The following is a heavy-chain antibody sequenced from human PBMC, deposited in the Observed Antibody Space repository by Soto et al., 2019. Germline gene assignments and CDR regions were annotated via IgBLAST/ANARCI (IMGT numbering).Heavy chain of an antibody. CDR2: IRSKAYGGTT. J-gene: IGHJ5*02. V-gene: IGHV3-49*04. D-gene: IGHD3-22*01. Sequence: PGGSLRLSCTASGFTFGDYAMSWVRQAPGKGLEWVGFIRSKAYGGTTEYAASVKGRFTISRDDSKSIAYLQMNSLKTEDTAVYYCTRWGYDSSGHYSYNWFDPWGQGTPVTVSS. CDR3: TRWGYDSSGHYSYNWFDP. CDR1: GFTFGDYA.